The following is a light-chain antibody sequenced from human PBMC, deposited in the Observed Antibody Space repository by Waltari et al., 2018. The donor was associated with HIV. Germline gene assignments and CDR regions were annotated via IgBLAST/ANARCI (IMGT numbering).Light chain of an antibody. J-gene: IGLJ1*01. CDR2: KDS. CDR1: TLSSKY. Sequence: SYELPQPPSVSVSPGQTARITCSGDTLSSKYTSWYQQKPGQAPILVIFKDSERPSGIPERFSGSISGTTVTLTISEVQTEDEADYYCQSADHSDSCVFGTGTTLTVL. CDR3: QSADHSDSCV. V-gene: IGLV3-25*03.